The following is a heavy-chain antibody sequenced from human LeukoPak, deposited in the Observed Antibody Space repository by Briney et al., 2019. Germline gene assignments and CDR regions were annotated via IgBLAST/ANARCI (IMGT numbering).Heavy chain of an antibody. Sequence: GRSLRLSCAASGFTFRNYGMHWVRQAPGKGLEWVALISYDGTNKHYGNSVKGRFTISRDTPKNTVFLQMSSLGPEDTAVYYCAKGGDHTGSLDAFDMWGQGTKVTVSS. D-gene: IGHD2-8*02. CDR3: AKGGDHTGSLDAFDM. J-gene: IGHJ3*02. V-gene: IGHV3-30*18. CDR1: GFTFRNYG. CDR2: ISYDGTNK.